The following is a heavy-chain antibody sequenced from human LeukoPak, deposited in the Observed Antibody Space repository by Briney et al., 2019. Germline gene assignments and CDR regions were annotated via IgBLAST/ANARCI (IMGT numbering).Heavy chain of an antibody. CDR2: INPNSGGT. CDR3: ARDRGMRGAAAGKGHYYYGMDV. CDR1: GYTFTGYY. V-gene: IGHV1-2*02. J-gene: IGHJ6*02. D-gene: IGHD6-13*01. Sequence: GASVKVSCKASGYTFTGYYMHWVRQAPGQGLEWMGWINPNSGGTNYAQKFQGRVTMTRDTSISTAYMELSRLRSDETAVYYCARDRGMRGAAAGKGHYYYGMDVWGQGTTVTVSS.